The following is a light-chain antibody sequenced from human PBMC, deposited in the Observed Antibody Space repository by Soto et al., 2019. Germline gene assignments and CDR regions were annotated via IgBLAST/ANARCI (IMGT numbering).Light chain of an antibody. CDR2: AAS. Sequence: DIQITQSPSSLSASVGDRVTITCRASQSISSYLNWYQQKPGKAPKLLIYAASTLQSGVPSRFSGSGSGTDFTLTISCLQSDDFAIYYCQQYNSYRTFGQGTKVDI. CDR1: QSISSY. CDR3: QQYNSYRT. J-gene: IGKJ1*01. V-gene: IGKV1-39*01.